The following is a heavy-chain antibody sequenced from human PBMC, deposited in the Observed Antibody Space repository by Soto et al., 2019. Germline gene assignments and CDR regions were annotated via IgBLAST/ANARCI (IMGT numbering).Heavy chain of an antibody. V-gene: IGHV4-4*02. Sequence: QVQLQESGPGLVKPSGTLSLTCAVSGGSISSSNWWSWVRQPPGKGLEWIGEIYHRGSTNYNPSLKSRVTISVDKSKNQFSLKLSSVTAADTAVYYCATLYSYGYAYYFDYWGQGTLVTVSS. CDR1: GGSISSSNW. CDR2: IYHRGST. CDR3: ATLYSYGYAYYFDY. J-gene: IGHJ4*02. D-gene: IGHD5-18*01.